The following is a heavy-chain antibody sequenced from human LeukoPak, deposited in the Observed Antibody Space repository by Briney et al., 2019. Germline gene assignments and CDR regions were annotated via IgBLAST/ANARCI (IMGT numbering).Heavy chain of an antibody. CDR3: ARDPYSSSWSYGMDV. CDR1: GFTFSSYW. Sequence: GGFLRLSCSASGFTFSSYWMSWVRPTPGKGLEWVANLKQDGSEKVYVDSVKGRFTISRDNAKSSLYLQMSGLRAEDTAVYYCARDPYSSSWSYGMDVWGQGTTVTVSS. D-gene: IGHD6-13*01. J-gene: IGHJ6*02. V-gene: IGHV3-7*05. CDR2: LKQDGSEK.